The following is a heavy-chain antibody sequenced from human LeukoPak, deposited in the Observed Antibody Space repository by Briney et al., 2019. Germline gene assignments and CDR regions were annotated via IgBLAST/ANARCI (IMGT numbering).Heavy chain of an antibody. D-gene: IGHD5-12*01. CDR1: GFTFSTYW. V-gene: IGHV3-7*03. Sequence: GGSLRLSCAASGFTFSTYWMSWVRQAPGKGLEWVANIKQDGSVKNYVDSVKGRFTISRDNAKNSLYLQMNSLRADYTAMYYCVRGGYGPDYWGQGTLVTVSS. CDR2: IKQDGSVK. CDR3: VRGGYGPDY. J-gene: IGHJ4*02.